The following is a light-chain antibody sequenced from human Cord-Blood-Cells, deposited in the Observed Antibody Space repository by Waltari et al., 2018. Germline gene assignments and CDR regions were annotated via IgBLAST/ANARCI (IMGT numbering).Light chain of an antibody. CDR3: QVWDSSSDHWV. J-gene: IGLJ3*02. CDR1: NIRSKS. CDR2: YDS. V-gene: IGLV3-21*04. Sequence: SYVLIQPPSVSVAPGKTARITCGGNNIRSKSVHWYQQKPGQAPVLVIYYDSDRPSGIPERFSGSNSGNTATLTISRVEAGDEADYYCQVWDSSSDHWVFGGGTKLTVL.